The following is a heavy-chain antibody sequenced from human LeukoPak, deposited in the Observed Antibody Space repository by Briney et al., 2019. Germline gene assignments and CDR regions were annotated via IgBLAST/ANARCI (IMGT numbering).Heavy chain of an antibody. D-gene: IGHD3-22*01. V-gene: IGHV3-21*01. CDR3: ARDGRYYYDSSGSRGLVYYYMDV. CDR2: ISSSSSYI. Sequence: GGSLRLSCAASGFTFSSYSMNWVRLAPGKGLEWVSSISSSSSYIYYADSVKGRFTISRDNAKNSLYLQMNSLRAEDTAVYYCARDGRYYYDSSGSRGLVYYYMDVWGKGTTVTVSS. CDR1: GFTFSSYS. J-gene: IGHJ6*03.